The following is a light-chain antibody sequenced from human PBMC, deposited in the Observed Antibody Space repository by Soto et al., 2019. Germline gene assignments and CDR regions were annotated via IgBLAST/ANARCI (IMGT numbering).Light chain of an antibody. CDR2: LGF. Sequence: DIVMTQSPLSLPVTPGEPASISCRSSQSLLHSNGYTYLDWYLQRTGQSPQLLLYLGFNRASGVPDRFSGSGSGTDFTLTISRVEAEDVGVYYCIQGLQTFYTFGQGTKLEIK. J-gene: IGKJ2*01. CDR1: QSLLHSNGYTY. V-gene: IGKV2-28*01. CDR3: IQGLQTFYT.